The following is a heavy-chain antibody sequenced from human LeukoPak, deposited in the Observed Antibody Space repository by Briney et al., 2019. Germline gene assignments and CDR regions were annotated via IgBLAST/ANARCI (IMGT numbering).Heavy chain of an antibody. J-gene: IGHJ4*02. CDR3: ARPNKRFGELLPNDY. CDR1: GGSISSGSYY. CDR2: IYTSGSI. V-gene: IGHV4-61*02. Sequence: PSETLSLTCTVSGGSISSGSYYWSWIRQPAGKGLEWIGLIYTSGSINYNPSLKSRVTISVDTSKNQFSLKLSSVTAADTAVYYCARPNKRFGELLPNDYWGQGTLVTVSS. D-gene: IGHD3-10*01.